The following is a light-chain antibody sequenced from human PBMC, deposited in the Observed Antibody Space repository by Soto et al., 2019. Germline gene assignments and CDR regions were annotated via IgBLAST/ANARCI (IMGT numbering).Light chain of an antibody. CDR2: DVS. Sequence: SVLTQPRSVSGSPGQSVTISRTGTSSDVGGYNYVSWYQQYSGKAPKVMIYDVSKRPSGVPDRFSGSKSGNTASLTISGLQAEDEADYYCCSYAASNTFVFGTGTKGTVL. J-gene: IGLJ1*01. V-gene: IGLV2-11*01. CDR1: SSDVGGYNY. CDR3: CSYAASNTFV.